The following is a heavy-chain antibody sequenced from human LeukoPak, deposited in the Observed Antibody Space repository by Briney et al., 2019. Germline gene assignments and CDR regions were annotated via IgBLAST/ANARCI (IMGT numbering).Heavy chain of an antibody. CDR2: INHSGST. CDR1: GGSFSGYY. V-gene: IGHV4-34*01. J-gene: IGHJ4*02. D-gene: IGHD1-7*01. Sequence: PSETLSLTCAVYGGSFSGYYWSWIRQPPGKGLEWIGEINHSGSTNYNPSLKSRLTISVDTSKNQFSLKLSSVTAADTAVYYCARAATGTIDYWGQGTLVTVPS. CDR3: ARAATGTIDY.